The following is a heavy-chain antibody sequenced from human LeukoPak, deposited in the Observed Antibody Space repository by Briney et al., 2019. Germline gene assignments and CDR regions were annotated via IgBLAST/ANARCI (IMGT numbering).Heavy chain of an antibody. D-gene: IGHD6-19*01. Sequence: GRSLRLPCAASGFTFDDYAMHWVRQAPGKGLEWVSGISWNSGSIGYADSVKGRFTISRDNAKNSLYPQMNSLRAEDMALYYCAKDKGAVAGTLVYWGQGTLVTVSS. CDR2: ISWNSGSI. CDR1: GFTFDDYA. CDR3: AKDKGAVAGTLVY. J-gene: IGHJ4*02. V-gene: IGHV3-9*03.